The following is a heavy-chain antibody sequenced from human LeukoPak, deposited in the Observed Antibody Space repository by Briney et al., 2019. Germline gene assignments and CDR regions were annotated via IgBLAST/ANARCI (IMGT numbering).Heavy chain of an antibody. Sequence: GGCLRLSCAAPGFSLSSYWMSWVRQAPGEGLEWVANIKKDGSEKYDVDSVQGRFTISRDNAKNLLYLQMNSLRAEDTAVYYCAREDYIDAFDIWGQGTMVTVSS. D-gene: IGHD4-11*01. J-gene: IGHJ3*02. V-gene: IGHV3-7*04. CDR1: GFSLSSYW. CDR2: IKKDGSEK. CDR3: AREDYIDAFDI.